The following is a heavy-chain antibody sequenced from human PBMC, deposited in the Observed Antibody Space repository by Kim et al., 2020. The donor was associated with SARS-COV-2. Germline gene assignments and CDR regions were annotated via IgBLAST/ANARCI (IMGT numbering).Heavy chain of an antibody. CDR3: ANLLSDYYGMDV. V-gene: IGHV3-30*18. CDR2: ISYDGSNK. D-gene: IGHD3-9*01. Sequence: GGSLRLSCAASGFTFSSYGMHWVRQAPGKGLEWVAVISYDGSNKYYADSVKGRFTISRDNSKNTLYLQMNSLRAEDTAVYYCANLLSDYYGMDVWGQGTT. J-gene: IGHJ6*02. CDR1: GFTFSSYG.